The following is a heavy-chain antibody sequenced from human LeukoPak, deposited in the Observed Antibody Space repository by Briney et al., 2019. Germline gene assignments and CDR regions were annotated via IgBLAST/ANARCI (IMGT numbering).Heavy chain of an antibody. CDR2: IMQDGSEK. CDR3: ARHSAGYTTFFVY. D-gene: IGHD5-24*01. V-gene: IGHV3-7*04. CDR1: GFTLSYYW. Sequence: GGFLRLSCAASGFTLSYYWMTWVRRAPGKGLEWVANIMQDGSEKYYVDSVKGRLTISRDNAKNSLYLQMNSLRAEDTAVYYCARHSAGYTTFFVYWGEGALVTVSS. J-gene: IGHJ4*02.